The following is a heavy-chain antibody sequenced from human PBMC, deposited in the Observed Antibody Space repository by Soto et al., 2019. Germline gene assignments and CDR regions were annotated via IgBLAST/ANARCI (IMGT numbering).Heavy chain of an antibody. V-gene: IGHV3-53*01. J-gene: IGHJ6*02. CDR3: ARDSQVLLWFGDPSGGMDV. D-gene: IGHD3-10*01. CDR1: GFTVSSNY. CDR2: IYSGGST. Sequence: GGSLRLSCAASGFTVSSNYMSWVRQAPGKGLEWVSVIYSGGSTYYADSVEGRFTISRGNSKNTLYLQMNSLRAEDTAVYYCARDSQVLLWFGDPSGGMDVWGQGTTVTVSS.